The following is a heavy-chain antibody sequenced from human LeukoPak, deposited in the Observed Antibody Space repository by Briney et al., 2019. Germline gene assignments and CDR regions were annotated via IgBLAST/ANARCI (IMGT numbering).Heavy chain of an antibody. CDR1: GFTFSSYA. V-gene: IGHV3-23*01. CDR3: ARDRAGVTGY. J-gene: IGHJ4*02. D-gene: IGHD1-14*01. CDR2: ISGSGGST. Sequence: GGSLRLSCAASGFTFSSYAMSWVRQAPGKGLEWVSAISGSGGSTYYADSVKGRFTISRDNAKNSLYLQMNSLRAEDTAVYYCARDRAGVTGYWGQGTLVTVSS.